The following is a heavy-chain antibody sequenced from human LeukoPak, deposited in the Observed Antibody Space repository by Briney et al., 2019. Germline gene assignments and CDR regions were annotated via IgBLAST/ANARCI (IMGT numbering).Heavy chain of an antibody. CDR2: IKRKTDGETT. V-gene: IGHV3-15*01. Sequence: GGSLRLSCAASGLTFSNAWMSWVRQAPGEGLEWVGRIKRKTDGETTEYVAPVKGRFTISRDDSKNTLYLQMNSLKTEDTGVYYCATASSGLFNWGQGTLVTVSS. D-gene: IGHD3-10*02. J-gene: IGHJ4*02. CDR3: ATASSGLFN. CDR1: GLTFSNAW.